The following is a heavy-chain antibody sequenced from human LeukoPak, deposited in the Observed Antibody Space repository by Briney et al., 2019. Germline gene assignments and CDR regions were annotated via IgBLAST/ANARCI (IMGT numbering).Heavy chain of an antibody. CDR3: ARGSIFGDY. V-gene: IGHV4-39*07. CDR1: GGSISSSSYY. J-gene: IGHJ4*02. D-gene: IGHD3-3*01. CDR2: IYYSGSA. Sequence: TSETLSLTCTVSGGSISSSSYYWGWIRQPPGKGLEWIGSIYYSGSAYYNPSLKSRVTISVDTSKNQFSLKLSSVTAADTAVYYCARGSIFGDYWGQGTLVTVSS.